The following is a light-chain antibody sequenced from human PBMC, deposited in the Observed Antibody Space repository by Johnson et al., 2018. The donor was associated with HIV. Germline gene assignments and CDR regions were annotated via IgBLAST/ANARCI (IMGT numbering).Light chain of an antibody. J-gene: IGLJ1*01. CDR3: GTWDSSLSAGV. CDR2: ENN. V-gene: IGLV1-51*02. CDR1: SSNIGNNY. Sequence: QSVLTQPPSVSAAPGQKVTISCSGSSSNIGNNYVSWYQQLPGTAPKLLIYENNKRPSGIPDRFPGSKSGTSATLGITGLQTGDEAEYYCGTWDSSLSAGVFGTGTKVTVL.